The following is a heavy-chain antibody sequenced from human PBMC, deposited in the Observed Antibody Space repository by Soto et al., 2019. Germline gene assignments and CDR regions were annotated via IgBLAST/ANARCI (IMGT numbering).Heavy chain of an antibody. CDR3: ARDRKAMVWGDYYYYGMDV. CDR1: GGSISSGGYY. CDR2: IYYSGST. V-gene: IGHV4-31*03. D-gene: IGHD3-10*01. Sequence: LSLTCTVSGGSISSGGYYWSWIRQHPGKGLEWIGYIYYSGSTYYNPSLKSRVTISVDTSKNQFSLKLSSVTAADTAVYYCARDRKAMVWGDYYYYGMDVWGQGTTVT. J-gene: IGHJ6*02.